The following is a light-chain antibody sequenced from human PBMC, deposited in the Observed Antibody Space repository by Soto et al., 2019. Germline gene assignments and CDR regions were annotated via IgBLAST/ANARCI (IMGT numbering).Light chain of an antibody. V-gene: IGKV1-27*01. J-gene: IGKJ3*01. CDR3: QRHNSAPFT. CDR2: AAY. Sequence: DIQMTQSPSSLSASVGDRVTITCRASQGITNYLAWYQQKPGKVPKLLISAAYTLQSGVPPRFSGSGSGTDFTLTITSLQPEDVATYYCQRHNSAPFTFGPGTRVDI. CDR1: QGITNY.